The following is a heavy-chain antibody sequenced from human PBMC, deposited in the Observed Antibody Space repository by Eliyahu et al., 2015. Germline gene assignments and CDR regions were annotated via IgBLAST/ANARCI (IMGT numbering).Heavy chain of an antibody. CDR1: GXTFTSSP. CDR2: ISTDNGNT. Sequence: QVQLVQSGAEVKKPGASVKVSCKASGXTFTSSPISWVRQAPGQGPEWMGWISTDNGNTNYVQKFQGRVTMTTDTSTSTAYMELGSLRSDDTAFYYCTLTPTVTPNGRGDYWGQGTLVTVSS. CDR3: TLTPTVTPNGRGDY. V-gene: IGHV1-18*01. D-gene: IGHD4-17*01. J-gene: IGHJ4*02.